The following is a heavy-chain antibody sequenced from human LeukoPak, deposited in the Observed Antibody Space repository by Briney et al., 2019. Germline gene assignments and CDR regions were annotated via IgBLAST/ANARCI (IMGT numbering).Heavy chain of an antibody. Sequence: ASVKVSCKASGYTFTSYGISWVRQAPGQGLEWMGIINPSGGSTSYAQKFQGRVTMTRDTSTSTVYMELSSLRSEDTAVYYCARDGSTGRYYYYYMDVWGKGTTVTVSS. CDR2: INPSGGST. CDR3: ARDGSTGRYYYYYMDV. CDR1: GYTFTSYG. V-gene: IGHV1-46*01. J-gene: IGHJ6*03. D-gene: IGHD4-17*01.